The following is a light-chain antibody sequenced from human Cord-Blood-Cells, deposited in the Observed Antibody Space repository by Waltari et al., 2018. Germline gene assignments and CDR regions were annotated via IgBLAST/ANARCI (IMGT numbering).Light chain of an antibody. J-gene: IGKJ4*01. Sequence: DIQMTQSPSFLSASVGDRVTITCRASQSISSYLNWYQQKPGKAPQLLIYAASSLQSGVPSRFSGSGSGTDFTLTISSLQPEDFATYYCQQSYSTVTFGGGTKVEIK. CDR1: QSISSY. CDR2: AAS. V-gene: IGKV1-39*01. CDR3: QQSYSTVT.